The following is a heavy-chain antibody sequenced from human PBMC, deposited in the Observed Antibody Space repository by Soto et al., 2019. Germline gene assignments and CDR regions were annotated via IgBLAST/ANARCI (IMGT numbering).Heavy chain of an antibody. CDR2: IYYSGST. D-gene: IGHD6-13*01. CDR1: GGSVSSGSYY. Sequence: QVQLQESGPGLVKPSETLSLTCTVSGGSVSSGSYYWSWIRQPPGKGLEWIGYIYYSGSTNYNPPRERRVTISVGTSESQCSLELGSVAAADTAVYYCARAGGGSRWYFVWLEPWGQGTLVSVSS. V-gene: IGHV4-61*01. J-gene: IGHJ5*02. CDR3: ARAGGGSRWYFVWLEP.